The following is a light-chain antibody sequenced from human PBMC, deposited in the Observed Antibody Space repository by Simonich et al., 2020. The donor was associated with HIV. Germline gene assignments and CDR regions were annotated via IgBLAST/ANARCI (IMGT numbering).Light chain of an antibody. CDR1: QSISSW. Sequence: DSQMTQSPSTLSASLGDRVTITCRASQSISSWLAWYQQKPGKVPKLLIYKASSLESGVPSRFSGSGSGTEFTLTISSLQPDDFATYYCQQYNSYPWTFGQGTKVEIK. J-gene: IGKJ1*01. CDR3: QQYNSYPWT. V-gene: IGKV1-5*03. CDR2: KAS.